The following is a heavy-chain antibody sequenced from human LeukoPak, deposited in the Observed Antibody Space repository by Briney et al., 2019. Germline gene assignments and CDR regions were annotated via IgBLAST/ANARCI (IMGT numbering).Heavy chain of an antibody. CDR1: GYSFTSYW. J-gene: IGHJ4*02. Sequence: GESLKISCKGSGYSFTSYWIGWVRQMPGKGLEWMGIIYPGDSDTRYSPSFQGQVTISADKSISTAYLQWSSLKASDTAMYYCARPKGGGSHFPYYFDYWGQGTLVTVSS. CDR3: ARPKGGGSHFPYYFDY. CDR2: IYPGDSDT. D-gene: IGHD1-26*01. V-gene: IGHV5-51*01.